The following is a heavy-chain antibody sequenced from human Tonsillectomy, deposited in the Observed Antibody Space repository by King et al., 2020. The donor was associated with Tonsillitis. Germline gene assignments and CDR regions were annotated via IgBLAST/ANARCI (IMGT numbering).Heavy chain of an antibody. Sequence: VQLVQSGGGLVQPGGSLRLSCAASGFTFTTYAMSWVRKAPGKGLEWVSSISASGDRTYYADSVKGRFTISRDNSKNTLFLQVNTLRADDTAVYYCAKITDFDFRLVPWGQGTLVTVSS. CDR1: GFTFTTYA. J-gene: IGHJ5*02. D-gene: IGHD3/OR15-3a*01. CDR3: AKITDFDFRLVP. V-gene: IGHV3-23*04. CDR2: ISASGDRT.